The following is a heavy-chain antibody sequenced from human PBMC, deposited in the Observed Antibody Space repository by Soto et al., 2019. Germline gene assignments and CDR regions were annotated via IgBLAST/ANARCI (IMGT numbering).Heavy chain of an antibody. J-gene: IGHJ4*02. CDR2: ISGSGGST. V-gene: IGHV3-23*01. CDR3: AKVRVGCSSTSCYGFDY. D-gene: IGHD2-2*01. CDR1: GFTFSSYA. Sequence: EVQLLESGGGLVQPGGSLRLSCAASGFTFSSYAMSWVRQAPGKVLEWVSAISGSGGSTYYADSVKGRFTISRDNSKNTLYLQMNSLRAEDTAVYYCAKVRVGCSSTSCYGFDYWGQGTLVTVSS.